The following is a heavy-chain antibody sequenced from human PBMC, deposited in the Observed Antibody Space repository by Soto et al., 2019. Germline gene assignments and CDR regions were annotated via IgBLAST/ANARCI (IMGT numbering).Heavy chain of an antibody. CDR2: IDFSGTT. CDR3: ARHLGITSPFNWFDP. J-gene: IGHJ5*02. V-gene: IGHV4-39*01. CDR1: GASVSRSDSY. D-gene: IGHD3-10*01. Sequence: QLQLQESGPGLVKPWETLSLTCTVSGASVSRSDSYWGWIRQPPGKGLEWIGTIDFSGTTYYNPSLKVRLTMSVDTSKIQFSLSWSSVTAADTAEYYCARHLGITSPFNWFDPWGQGTLVTVSS.